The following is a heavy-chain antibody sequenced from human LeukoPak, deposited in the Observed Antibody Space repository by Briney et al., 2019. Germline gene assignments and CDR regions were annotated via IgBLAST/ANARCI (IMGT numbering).Heavy chain of an antibody. CDR2: INPNSGGT. Sequence: GASVKVSCKASGYTFTGYYMHWVPQDPGQGLEWMGWINPNSGGTNYAQKSQGRVPMTRDTSISTAYMELSRLRSDDTDVYYCARDADYVCGSFPNWFDPWGQGTLVTVSS. CDR1: GYTFTGYY. J-gene: IGHJ5*02. V-gene: IGHV1-2*03. CDR3: ARDADYVCGSFPNWFDP. D-gene: IGHD3-16*01.